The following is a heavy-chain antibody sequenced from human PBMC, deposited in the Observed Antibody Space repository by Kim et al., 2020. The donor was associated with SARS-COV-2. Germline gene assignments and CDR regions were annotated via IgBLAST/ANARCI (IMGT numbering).Heavy chain of an antibody. CDR2: IYYSGST. D-gene: IGHD3-22*01. V-gene: IGHV4-39*01. CDR3: ARQDRMIVKIDY. CDR1: GGSISSSSYY. J-gene: IGHJ4*02. Sequence: SETLSLTCTVSGGSISSSSYYWGWIRQPPGKGLEWIGSIYYSGSTYYNPSLKSRVTISVDTSKNQFSLKLSSVTAADTAVYYCARQDRMIVKIDYWGQGTLVTVSS.